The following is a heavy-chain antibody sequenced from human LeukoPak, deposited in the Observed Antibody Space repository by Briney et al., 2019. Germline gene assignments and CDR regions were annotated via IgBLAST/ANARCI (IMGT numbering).Heavy chain of an antibody. CDR2: ITGSGTST. CDR3: VIWGDYDVLTGYYVPDY. Sequence: GGSLRLSCVASGFTFSNYAMSWVRQAPGKGLEWVSAITGSGTSTYYADSLKGRFSISRDNSKNTVFLQMNSLRQEDTAIYYCVIWGDYDVLTGYYVPDYWGQGTLVTGSS. CDR1: GFTFSNYA. D-gene: IGHD3-9*01. V-gene: IGHV3-23*01. J-gene: IGHJ4*02.